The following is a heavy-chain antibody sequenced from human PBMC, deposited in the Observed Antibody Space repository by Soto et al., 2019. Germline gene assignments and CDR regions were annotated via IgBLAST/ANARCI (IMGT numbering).Heavy chain of an antibody. D-gene: IGHD2-15*01. J-gene: IGHJ4*02. Sequence: QVQLVQSGAEVKKPGASVKVSCKASGYTFTNNAIHWVRQAPGQRLEWMGWINAANGNTKYSQKFQGRVTCTRDTSASTAYMELSSLRSEDTAVYYCARDQGLCSGGSCWGYFDYWGQGTLVTVSS. V-gene: IGHV1-3*01. CDR3: ARDQGLCSGGSCWGYFDY. CDR2: INAANGNT. CDR1: GYTFTNNA.